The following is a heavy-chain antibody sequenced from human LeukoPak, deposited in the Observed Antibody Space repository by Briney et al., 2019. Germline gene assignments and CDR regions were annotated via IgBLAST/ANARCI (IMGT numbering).Heavy chain of an antibody. CDR1: GGSISSYY. CDR2: IYYSGST. Sequence: PSETLSLTCTVSGGSISSYYWSCVRQPPGKGVWWIGYIYYSGSTNYNPSLKSRVTISVYTSKNQFSLKLSSVTAADTAVYYCARDHYDSSGYHYWGQGTLVTVSS. V-gene: IGHV4-59*01. CDR3: ARDHYDSSGYHY. D-gene: IGHD3-22*01. J-gene: IGHJ4*02.